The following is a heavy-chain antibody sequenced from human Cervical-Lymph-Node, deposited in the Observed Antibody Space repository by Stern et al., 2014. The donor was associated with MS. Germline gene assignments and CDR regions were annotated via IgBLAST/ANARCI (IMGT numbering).Heavy chain of an antibody. CDR3: AKSYSSSWSGWIDS. Sequence: EVQLVESGGGLVQPGRSLRLSCSASQITFDDYGFHWVRQVPGKGLEWVAGSGWNSATKFYADSVKGRFTISRDNARDSLYLQMNNLTPDDTALYYCAKSYSSSWSGWIDSWGQGILVTVSS. J-gene: IGHJ5*01. CDR1: QITFDDYG. CDR2: SGWNSATK. V-gene: IGHV3-9*01. D-gene: IGHD6-13*01.